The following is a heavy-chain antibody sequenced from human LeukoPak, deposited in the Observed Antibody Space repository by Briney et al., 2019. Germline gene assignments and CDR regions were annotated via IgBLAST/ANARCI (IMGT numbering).Heavy chain of an antibody. D-gene: IGHD3-10*01. Sequence: SETLSLTCTVSGGSISSYYWSWIRQPPGKGLEWIGYIYYSGSTNYNPSLKSRVTISVDASKSQFSLKLSSVTAADTAVYYCARLIYGSGSYYNELHLDYWGQGTLVTVSS. CDR3: ARLIYGSGSYYNELHLDY. CDR2: IYYSGST. J-gene: IGHJ4*02. CDR1: GGSISSYY. V-gene: IGHV4-59*08.